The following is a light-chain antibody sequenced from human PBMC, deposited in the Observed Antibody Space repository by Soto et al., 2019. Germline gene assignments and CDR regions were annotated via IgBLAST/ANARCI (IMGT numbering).Light chain of an antibody. CDR1: SSNIGAGYD. J-gene: IGLJ2*01. CDR3: QSYDSSLSGPVV. V-gene: IGLV1-40*01. Sequence: QPVLTQPPSLSGAPGQRVTISCTGSSSNIGAGYDVHWYQQLPGTAPKLLIYGNSNRPSGVPDRFSGSKSGTSASLAITGLQAEDEADYYCQSYDSSLSGPVVFGGGTKLTVL. CDR2: GNS.